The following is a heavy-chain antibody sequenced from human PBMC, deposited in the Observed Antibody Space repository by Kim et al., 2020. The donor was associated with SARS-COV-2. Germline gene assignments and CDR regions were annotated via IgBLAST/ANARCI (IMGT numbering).Heavy chain of an antibody. V-gene: IGHV1-46*01. CDR2: INPSGCST. CDR3: ARVGVGAIRAFDY. D-gene: IGHD1-26*01. Sequence: ASVKVSCKASGYTFTSYYMHCVRQAPGQGLEWMVIINPSGCSTSYAQKFQDRFTMTRDTSTSTVYMELGSLRSEDTAVYYCARVGVGAIRAFDYWGQGTLVTVSS. CDR1: GYTFTSYY. J-gene: IGHJ4*02.